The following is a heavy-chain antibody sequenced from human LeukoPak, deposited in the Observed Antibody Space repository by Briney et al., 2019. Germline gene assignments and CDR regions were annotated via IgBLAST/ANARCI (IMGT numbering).Heavy chain of an antibody. CDR2: TYYRSKWYN. D-gene: IGHD3-22*01. J-gene: IGHJ3*02. V-gene: IGHV6-1*01. Sequence: SQTLSLTCAISGDSVSSNSAAWNWIRQSPSRGLEWLGRTYYRSKWYNDYAVSVKSRITINPDTSKNQFSLQLNSVTPEDTAVYYCASSATYYHSRADAFDIWGQGTMVTVSS. CDR3: ASSATYYHSRADAFDI. CDR1: GDSVSSNSAA.